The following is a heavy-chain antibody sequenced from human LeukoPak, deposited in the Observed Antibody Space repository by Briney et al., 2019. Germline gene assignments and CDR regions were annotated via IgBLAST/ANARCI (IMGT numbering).Heavy chain of an antibody. CDR2: INHSGST. Sequence: PSETLSLTCAVYGGSFSGYYWSWIRQPPGKGLEWIGEINHSGSTNYNPSLKSRVTISVDTSKNQFSLKLSSVTAADTAVYYCARGDYDFWSGGNRYYFDYWGQGTLVTVSS. V-gene: IGHV4-34*01. CDR1: GGSFSGYY. D-gene: IGHD3-3*01. CDR3: ARGDYDFWSGGNRYYFDY. J-gene: IGHJ4*02.